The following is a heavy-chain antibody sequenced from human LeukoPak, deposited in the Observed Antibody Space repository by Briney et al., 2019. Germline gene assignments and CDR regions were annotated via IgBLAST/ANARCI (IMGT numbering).Heavy chain of an antibody. CDR1: GFTFKGYW. J-gene: IGHJ4*02. D-gene: IGHD5-18*01. V-gene: IGHV3-7*01. Sequence: GGSLRLSCAASGFTFKGYWMSWVPKAPGKGLNWLANIQQDGSEKKYVDSVKGRFTISRDNAKNSLYLQMDSLRAEDTAVYYCVRLRYTYGKNFDCWGQGTLVTVSS. CDR2: IQQDGSEK. CDR3: VRLRYTYGKNFDC.